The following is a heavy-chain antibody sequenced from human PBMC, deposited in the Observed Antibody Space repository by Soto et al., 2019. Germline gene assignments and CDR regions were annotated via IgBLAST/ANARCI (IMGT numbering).Heavy chain of an antibody. J-gene: IGHJ3*02. D-gene: IGHD4-4*01. CDR3: ARDRLSRIGDTPKDDYNAFDI. Sequence: SETLSLTCTVSGGAISSGGYYWSWIRQHPGKGLEWIGYIYYSGGTDYNPSVKSRVTISVDTSKNQFSLKLSSVTAADTAVYYCARDRLSRIGDTPKDDYNAFDIWGQWTMVTVS. V-gene: IGHV4-31*03. CDR2: IYYSGGT. CDR1: GGAISSGGYY.